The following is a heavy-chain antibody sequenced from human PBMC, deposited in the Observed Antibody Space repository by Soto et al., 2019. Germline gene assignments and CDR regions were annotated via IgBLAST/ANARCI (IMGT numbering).Heavy chain of an antibody. CDR3: AKDSDSTAPYHFDS. CDR2: ISVSSTYA. Sequence: GGSLRLSCAASGFTFSDYYMSWIRQAPGKGLECVAYISVSSTYANYGDSVEGRFTISRDNAENSLFLQMNSLRADDTAVYYCAKDSDSTAPYHFDSWGQGVLVTVS. V-gene: IGHV3-11*05. D-gene: IGHD3-10*01. CDR1: GFTFSDYY. J-gene: IGHJ4*02.